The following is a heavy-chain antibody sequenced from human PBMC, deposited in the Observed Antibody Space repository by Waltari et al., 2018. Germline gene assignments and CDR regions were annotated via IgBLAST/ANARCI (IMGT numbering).Heavy chain of an antibody. CDR2: IYYSGST. CDR1: GGSISSSSYY. J-gene: IGHJ4*02. V-gene: IGHV4-39*01. D-gene: IGHD3-3*01. CDR3: ARRWDYDFWSGYYTVFDY. Sequence: QLQLQESGPGLVKPSETLSLTCTVSGGSISSSSYYWGWIRQPPGRGLEWIGSIYYSGSTYYNPSLKSRVTISVDTSKNQFSLKLSSVTAADTAVYYCARRWDYDFWSGYYTVFDYWGQGTLVTVSS.